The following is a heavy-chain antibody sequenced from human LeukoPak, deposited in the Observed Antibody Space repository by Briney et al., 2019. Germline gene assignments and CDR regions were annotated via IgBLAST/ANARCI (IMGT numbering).Heavy chain of an antibody. CDR2: INPNSGGT. J-gene: IGHJ4*02. Sequence: GASVKVSCKASGYTFAGHYIHWVRQAPGQGLEWMGWINPNSGGTNYAQKFQGRVTMTRDTSISTAYMELSRLRADDTAVYYCAVYCSGGSCSPGYWGQGTLVTVSS. V-gene: IGHV1-2*02. CDR1: GYTFAGHY. CDR3: AVYCSGGSCSPGY. D-gene: IGHD2-15*01.